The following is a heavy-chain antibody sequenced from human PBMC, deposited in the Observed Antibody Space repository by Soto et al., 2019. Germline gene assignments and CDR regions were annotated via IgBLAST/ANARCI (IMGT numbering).Heavy chain of an antibody. D-gene: IGHD3-22*01. CDR1: GFTFSSHA. V-gene: IGHV3-23*01. J-gene: IGHJ6*02. CDR3: AKGVVIGAWGHGVDV. CDR2: ITGSGGGT. Sequence: GGSLRLSCAASGFTFSSHAMTWVRQAPGKGLEWVSGITGSGGGTYYADSVKGRFTISRDNSKNTLYLQMNSLRDEDTAVYYCAKGVVIGAWGHGVDVWGQGTTVTVSS.